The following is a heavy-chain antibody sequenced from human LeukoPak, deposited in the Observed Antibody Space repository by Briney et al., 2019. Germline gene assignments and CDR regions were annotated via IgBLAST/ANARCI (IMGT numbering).Heavy chain of an antibody. J-gene: IGHJ3*02. Sequence: GGSLRLSCAASGFTFSDHYMDWVRQAPGKGLEWVGRTRNKANSYTTEYAASVKGRFTISRDNSKNSLYLQMNSLKTEDTAVYYCARELLRDDAFDIWGQGTMVTVSS. D-gene: IGHD1-26*01. V-gene: IGHV3-72*01. CDR1: GFTFSDHY. CDR2: TRNKANSYTT. CDR3: ARELLRDDAFDI.